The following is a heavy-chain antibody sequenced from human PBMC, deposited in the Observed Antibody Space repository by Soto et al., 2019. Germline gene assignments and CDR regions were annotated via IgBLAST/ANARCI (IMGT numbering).Heavy chain of an antibody. CDR1: GFTFSSYG. CDR3: ARESYSIKGTVDY. Sequence: QVQLVESGGGVVQPGRSLRLSCAASGFTFSSYGMHWVRQAPGKGLEWVAVIWYDGSNKYYADSVKGRFTISRDNSKNTLYLQMNSLRAEDTAVYYCARESYSIKGTVDYWGQGTLVTGSS. CDR2: IWYDGSNK. V-gene: IGHV3-33*01. D-gene: IGHD2-21*01. J-gene: IGHJ4*02.